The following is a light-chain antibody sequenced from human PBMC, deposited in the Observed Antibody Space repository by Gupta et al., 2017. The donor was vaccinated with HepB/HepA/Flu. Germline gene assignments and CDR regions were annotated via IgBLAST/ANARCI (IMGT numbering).Light chain of an antibody. V-gene: IGKV4-1*01. Sequence: DIVMTQSPDSLTVSLGERATINCKSSQSVLYSSNNMNYLAWYQQKPGQVPKLLIYWASTRESGVPDRFRGRGSGTDFTLTISSLQAEDVAVYFCQDYYGTSWTFGQGTKVEIK. CDR1: QSVLYSSNNMNY. CDR2: WAS. CDR3: QDYYGTSWT. J-gene: IGKJ1*01.